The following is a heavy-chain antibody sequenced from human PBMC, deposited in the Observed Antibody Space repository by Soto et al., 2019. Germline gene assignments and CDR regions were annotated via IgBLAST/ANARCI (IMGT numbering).Heavy chain of an antibody. J-gene: IGHJ4*02. CDR2: IYWDDDK. CDR1: GFSLSSTRMA. CDR3: AHIVVAGLGYYFDY. V-gene: IGHV2-5*02. Sequence: QITLKESGPTLVKPTQTLTLTCTFSGFSLSSTRMAVGWIRQPPGKALEWLALIYWDDDKRYSPFLKSRLTIPKDTXXNQVVLTMSSMDPVDTARYYCAHIVVAGLGYYFDYWGQGTLVTVSS. D-gene: IGHD6-19*01.